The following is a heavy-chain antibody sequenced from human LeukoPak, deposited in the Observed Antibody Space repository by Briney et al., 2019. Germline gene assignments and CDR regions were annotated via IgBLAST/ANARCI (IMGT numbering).Heavy chain of an antibody. CDR2: INQDGSEK. CDR1: GFTFSSYW. Sequence: GGSLRLSCAASGFTFSSYWMNWVRQAPGKGLEWVVSINQDGSEKYYLDSVKGRFTISRDNAKNSLYLQMNSLRDEDTAVYSCARDGVRDGLYFDRWGQGTLVTVSS. J-gene: IGHJ4*02. CDR3: ARDGVRDGLYFDR. V-gene: IGHV3-7*01. D-gene: IGHD5-24*01.